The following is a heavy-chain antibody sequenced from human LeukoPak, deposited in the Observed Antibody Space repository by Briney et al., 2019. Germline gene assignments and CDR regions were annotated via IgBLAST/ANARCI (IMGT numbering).Heavy chain of an antibody. V-gene: IGHV4-39*01. Sequence: PSETLSLTCTVSGGSIRSSSYYWAWIRQPPGKGLEWIGNIYYSGSTYYNPSLKSRVTISVDTSKNQFSLKLSSVTAADTAVYFCAISTYYYDSSGIFRGQGTLVTVSS. J-gene: IGHJ4*02. D-gene: IGHD3-22*01. CDR1: GGSIRSSSYY. CDR3: AISTYYYDSSGIF. CDR2: IYYSGST.